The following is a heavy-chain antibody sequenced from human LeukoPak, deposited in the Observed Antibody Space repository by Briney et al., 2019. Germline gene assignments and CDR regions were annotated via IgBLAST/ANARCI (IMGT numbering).Heavy chain of an antibody. D-gene: IGHD3-3*01. CDR1: GFTFSSYG. CDR2: IRYDGSNK. CDR3: TYTIFGVNDY. V-gene: IGHV3-30*02. Sequence: GGSLRLSCAASGFTFSSYGMHWVRQAPGKGLEWVAFIRYDGSNKYYADSVKGRFTISRDNSKNTLYLQMNSLRAEDTAAYYCTYTIFGVNDYWGQGTLVTVSS. J-gene: IGHJ4*02.